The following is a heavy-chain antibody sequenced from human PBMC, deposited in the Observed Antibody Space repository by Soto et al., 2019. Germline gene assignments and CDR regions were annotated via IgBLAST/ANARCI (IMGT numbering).Heavy chain of an antibody. CDR3: AKDPHGGAFDI. Sequence: QVQLVESGGGVVQPGRSLRLSCAASGFTFSSYGMHWVRQAPGKGLEWVAVISYDGSNKYYADSVKGRFTISRDNSKNTLYLQMNSLRAEDTAVYYYAKDPHGGAFDIWGQGTMVTVSS. J-gene: IGHJ3*02. CDR2: ISYDGSNK. D-gene: IGHD3-10*01. V-gene: IGHV3-30*18. CDR1: GFTFSSYG.